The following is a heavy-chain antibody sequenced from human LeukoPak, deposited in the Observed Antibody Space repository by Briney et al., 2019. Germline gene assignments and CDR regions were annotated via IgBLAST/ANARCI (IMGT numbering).Heavy chain of an antibody. CDR2: IRNKADGGTP. J-gene: IGHJ4*02. CDR1: GFTFGDYT. V-gene: IGHV3-49*03. CDR3: TRDPPTRY. D-gene: IGHD1-26*01. Sequence: GGSLRLSCTASGFTFGDYTITWIRQAPGKGLEWVGFIRNKADGGTPEYAASVKGRFTISRDDSKSIAYLQPNSLKTDDTAVYYCTRDPPTRYWGQGTLVSVSS.